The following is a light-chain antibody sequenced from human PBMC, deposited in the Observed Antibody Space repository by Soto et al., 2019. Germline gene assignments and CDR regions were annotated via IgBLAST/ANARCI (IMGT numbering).Light chain of an antibody. J-gene: IGLJ2*01. CDR1: SSNIGSNP. CDR3: AAWDDSLNGPVV. V-gene: IGLV1-44*01. CDR2: SNN. Sequence: QSVLTQPPSASGTPGQRVTIARSGSSSNIGSNPINWYQQLPGTAPKLLIYSNNQRPSAVTARFSGSKSGTSASLAISWLQSGAEADYYCAAWDDSLNGPVVFGGGTKLTVL.